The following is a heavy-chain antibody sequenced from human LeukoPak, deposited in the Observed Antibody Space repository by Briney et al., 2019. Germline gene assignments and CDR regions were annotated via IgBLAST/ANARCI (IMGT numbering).Heavy chain of an antibody. Sequence: SQTLSLTCAVSGVSISSGGYSWSWIRQPPGKGLEWIGYIYHSGSTNYNPSLKSRVTISVDTSKNQFSLKLSSVTAADTAVYYCARDQRDAFDIWGQGTMVTVSS. J-gene: IGHJ3*02. CDR3: ARDQRDAFDI. V-gene: IGHV4-30-2*01. CDR2: IYHSGST. CDR1: GVSISSGGYS.